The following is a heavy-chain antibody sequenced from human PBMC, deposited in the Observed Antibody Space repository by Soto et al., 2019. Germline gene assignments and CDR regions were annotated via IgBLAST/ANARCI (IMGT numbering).Heavy chain of an antibody. J-gene: IGHJ5*02. CDR3: ARTWECTRPGCIVGLFDP. CDR1: SGSIDTVYW. V-gene: IGHV4-4*02. CDR2: TSHDGVT. D-gene: IGHD1-26*01. Sequence: QVQLQESGPRLVKPSGTLSLTCADSSGSIDTVYWWRWVLKCPGKGLECIGDTSHDGVTNYSPSLEGRVTISIDKSKIKFHLDLHSVTAADTAMYYCARTWECTRPGCIVGLFDPWGPGTLVTVSS.